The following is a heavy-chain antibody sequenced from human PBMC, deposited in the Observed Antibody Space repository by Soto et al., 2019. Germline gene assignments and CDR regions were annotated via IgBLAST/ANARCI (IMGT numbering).Heavy chain of an antibody. J-gene: IGHJ5*02. CDR1: GGSISSGDYY. CDR3: ARERPDCRRLDP. CDR2: IYYSGST. Sequence: SDNLSLTCTVSGGSISSGDYYWSWIHHPPGKGLEWIGYIYYSGSTYYNPSLKSRVTISVDTSKNQFSLKLSSVTAADTAVYYFARERPDCRRLDPWGQGTLGTVSS. D-gene: IGHD2-21*01. V-gene: IGHV4-30-4*02.